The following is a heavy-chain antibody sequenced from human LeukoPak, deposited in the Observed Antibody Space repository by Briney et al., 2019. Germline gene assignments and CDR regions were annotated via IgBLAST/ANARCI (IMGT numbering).Heavy chain of an antibody. J-gene: IGHJ6*02. CDR1: GFTFSSYG. CDR3: AVVPAATTLGQIL. Sequence: QTGGSLRLSCAASGFTFSSYGMHWVRQAPGKGLEWVAVISYDGSNKYYADSVKGRFTISRDNSKNTLYLQMNSLRAEDTAVYYCAVVPAATTLGQILWGQGTTVTVSS. CDR2: ISYDGSNK. V-gene: IGHV3-30*03. D-gene: IGHD2-2*01.